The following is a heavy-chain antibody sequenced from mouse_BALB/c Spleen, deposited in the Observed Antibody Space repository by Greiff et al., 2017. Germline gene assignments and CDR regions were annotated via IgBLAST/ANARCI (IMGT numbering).Heavy chain of an antibody. V-gene: IGHV1S29*02. J-gene: IGHJ2*01. Sequence: VQLQQSGPELVKPGASVKISCKASGYTFTDYNMHWVKQSHGKSLEWIGYIYPYNGGTGYNQKFKSKATLTVDNSSSTAYMELRSLTSEDSAVYYCATDGNYYFDYWGQGTTLTVSS. CDR2: IYPYNGGT. CDR1: GYTFTDYN. D-gene: IGHD2-1*01. CDR3: ATDGNYYFDY.